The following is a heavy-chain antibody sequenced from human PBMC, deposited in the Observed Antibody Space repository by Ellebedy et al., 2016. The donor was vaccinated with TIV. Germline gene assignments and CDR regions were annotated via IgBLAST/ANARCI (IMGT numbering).Heavy chain of an antibody. CDR1: GFTVSSNY. CDR3: ARGPYYYGSGSYPYFDY. D-gene: IGHD3-10*01. Sequence: GESLKISXAASGFTVSSNYMSWVRQAPGKGLEWVSVIYSGGSTYYADSVKGRFTISRDNAKNSLYLQMNSLRAEDTAVYYCARGPYYYGSGSYPYFDYWGQGTLVTVSS. V-gene: IGHV3-53*01. CDR2: IYSGGST. J-gene: IGHJ4*02.